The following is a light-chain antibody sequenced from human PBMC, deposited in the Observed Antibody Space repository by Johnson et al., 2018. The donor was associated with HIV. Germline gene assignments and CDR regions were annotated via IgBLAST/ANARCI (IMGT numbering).Light chain of an antibody. CDR1: SSKIGNNY. CDR2: ENN. V-gene: IGLV1-51*02. CDR3: GTWDSSLSAGV. Sequence: QSVLTQPPSVSAAPGQKVTISCSGSSSKIGNNYVSWYQQLPGTAPKLLIYENNKRPSGIPDRFSASKSGTSATLGITGLQTGDEADYYCGTWDSSLSAGVFGTGTKVTVL. J-gene: IGLJ1*01.